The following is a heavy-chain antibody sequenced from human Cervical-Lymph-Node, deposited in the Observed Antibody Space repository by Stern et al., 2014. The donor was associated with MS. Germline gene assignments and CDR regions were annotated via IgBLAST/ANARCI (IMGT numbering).Heavy chain of an antibody. CDR1: GFTFDNYA. CDR2: ISYDGTKK. J-gene: IGHJ4*02. Sequence: QVQLVESGGGVVQPGRSLRLSCAASGFTFDNYAMHWVRQPPGKGLEWVAIISYDGTKKYHAASVKGRFTISRDTSRNTLHLTMNSLRAEDTAVYYCTSLPLGNYDYWGQGTLVTVSS. V-gene: IGHV3-30*04. CDR3: TSLPLGNYDY.